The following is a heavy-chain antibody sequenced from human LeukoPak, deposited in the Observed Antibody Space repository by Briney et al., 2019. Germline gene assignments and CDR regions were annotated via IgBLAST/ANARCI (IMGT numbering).Heavy chain of an antibody. Sequence: GESLKISCKGSGYSFTNYWIAWVRQMPGKGLEWMGRIDPSDSYTNYSPSFQGHVTISADKSISTAYLQWSSLKASDTAMYYCARLSYYYDSSGYQIDYWGQGTLVTVSS. D-gene: IGHD3-22*01. CDR3: ARLSYYYDSSGYQIDY. CDR1: GYSFTNYW. CDR2: IDPSDSYT. J-gene: IGHJ4*02. V-gene: IGHV5-10-1*01.